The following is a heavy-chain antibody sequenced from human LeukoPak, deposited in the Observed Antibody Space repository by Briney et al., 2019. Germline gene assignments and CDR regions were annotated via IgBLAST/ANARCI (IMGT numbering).Heavy chain of an antibody. J-gene: IGHJ4*02. D-gene: IGHD3-22*01. CDR3: AKKSHYYDSSGYYSFDY. CDR1: GFIFNSFG. V-gene: IGHV3-48*01. Sequence: GGSLRLSCAASGFIFNSFGMNWVRQAPGKGLEWVSYISGSSSTIYYADSVKGRFTISRDNSKNTLYLQMNSLRAEDTAVYYCAKKSHYYDSSGYYSFDYWGQGTLVTVSS. CDR2: ISGSSSTI.